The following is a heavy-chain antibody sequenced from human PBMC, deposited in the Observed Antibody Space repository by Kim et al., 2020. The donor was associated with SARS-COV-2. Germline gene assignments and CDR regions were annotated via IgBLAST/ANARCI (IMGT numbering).Heavy chain of an antibody. Sequence: SETLSLTCAVYGGSFSGYYWSWIRQPPGKGLEWIGEINHSGSTNYNPSLKSRVTISVDTSKNQFSLKLSSVTAADTAVYYCASLRGYFYYYYGMDVWGQGTTVTVSS. CDR3: ASLRGYFYYYYGMDV. CDR1: GGSFSGYY. CDR2: INHSGST. J-gene: IGHJ6*02. V-gene: IGHV4-34*01.